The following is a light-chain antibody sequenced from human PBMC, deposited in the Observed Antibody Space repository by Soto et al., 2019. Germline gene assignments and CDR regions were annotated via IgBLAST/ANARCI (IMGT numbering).Light chain of an antibody. CDR1: QSISNNY. J-gene: IGKJ5*01. CDR3: QEYGRSTPTT. CDR2: DAS. Sequence: EIVLTQSPGTLSLSPGDSATLSCRASQSISNNYLAWYQHKPGQAPRLLMFDASRRAAGIPDRFSGSGSGTDFTLTISRLEPEDFAVYYCQEYGRSTPTTLGQGTRLEIK. V-gene: IGKV3-20*01.